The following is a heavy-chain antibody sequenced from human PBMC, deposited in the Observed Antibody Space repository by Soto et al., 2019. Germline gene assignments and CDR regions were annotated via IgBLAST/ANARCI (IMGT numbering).Heavy chain of an antibody. D-gene: IGHD3-22*01. CDR2: IGTAGDT. J-gene: IGHJ4*02. CDR3: ARAIGPTFFDY. CDR1: GFTFSSYD. Sequence: XGSLRLSCSASGFTFSSYDMHWVRQGPGKGLEWVSAIGTAGDTNYAGSVKGRFTISRENAKNSLYLQMNSLRAGDTAIYFCARAIGPTFFDYWGQGTLVIVSS. V-gene: IGHV3-13*04.